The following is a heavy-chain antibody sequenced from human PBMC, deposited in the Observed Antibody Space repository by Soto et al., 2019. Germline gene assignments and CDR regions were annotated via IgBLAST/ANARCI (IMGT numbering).Heavy chain of an antibody. Sequence: GGSLRLFCAASGFTFSSYAMSWVRQAPGKGLEWVSAISGSGGSTYYADSVKGRFTISRDNSKNTLYLQMNSLRAEDTAVYYCAKDPRRGIVASHGVDDYWGQGTLVTVSS. CDR1: GFTFSSYA. V-gene: IGHV3-23*01. CDR3: AKDPRRGIVASHGVDDY. CDR2: ISGSGGST. D-gene: IGHD5-12*01. J-gene: IGHJ4*02.